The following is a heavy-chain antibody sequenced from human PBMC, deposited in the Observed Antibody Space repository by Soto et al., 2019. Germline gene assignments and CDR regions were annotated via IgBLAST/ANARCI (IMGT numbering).Heavy chain of an antibody. CDR3: AKGDGRIVPRHFDY. CDR2: ISSGGGSP. Sequence: GGSLRLSCAASGFTFSDYAMSWVRQAPGKGLEWVSSISSGGGSPYYADSVKGRFTISRNNSKNTLFLQMNSLRAEDTAVYYCAKGDGRIVPRHFDYWGQGTLVTVSS. V-gene: IGHV3-23*01. J-gene: IGHJ4*02. D-gene: IGHD1-26*01. CDR1: GFTFSDYA.